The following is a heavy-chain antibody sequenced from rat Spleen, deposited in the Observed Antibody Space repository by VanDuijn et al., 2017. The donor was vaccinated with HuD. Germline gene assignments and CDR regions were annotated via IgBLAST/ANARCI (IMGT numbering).Heavy chain of an antibody. CDR1: GFSLTSYN. V-gene: IGHV2-30*01. Sequence: QVQLKESGPGLVQPSQTLSLTCTVSGFSLTSYNVHWVRQPTGKSLEWMGVIWGDGSTDYNSALKSRLTISRDTSKSQVFLKMNSLQTEDTAMYFCLTGGDHWGQGVMVTVSS. CDR3: LTGGDH. CDR2: IWGDGST. J-gene: IGHJ2*01. D-gene: IGHD5-1*01.